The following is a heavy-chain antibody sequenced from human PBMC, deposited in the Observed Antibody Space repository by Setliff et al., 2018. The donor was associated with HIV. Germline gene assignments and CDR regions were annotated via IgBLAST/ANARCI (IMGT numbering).Heavy chain of an antibody. J-gene: IGHJ6*02. CDR2: IYWDDDK. Sequence: SGPTLVNPTQTLTLTCTFSGFSFTTVGVGVAWIRQPPGKALEWLALIYWDDDKRYSPSLTSRLTITKDASKNQVVLQMTNMDPVDTATYYCAHRSEEKSYGMDVWGQGTTVTVSS. V-gene: IGHV2-5*02. CDR1: GFSFTTVGVG. CDR3: AHRSEEKSYGMDV.